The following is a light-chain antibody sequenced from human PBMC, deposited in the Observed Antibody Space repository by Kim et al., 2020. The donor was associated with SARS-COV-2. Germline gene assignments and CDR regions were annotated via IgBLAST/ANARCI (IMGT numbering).Light chain of an antibody. CDR3: SAWDSSISAWV. Sequence: QAGLTQPPSVSKDLRQTATLTCTGNSNNVGNQGAAWLQQHQGHPPKLLSYRNNNRPSGISERLSASRSGNTASLTITGLQPEDEADYYCSAWDSSISAWVFGGGTKLTVL. J-gene: IGLJ2*01. CDR2: RNN. V-gene: IGLV10-54*01. CDR1: SNNVGNQG.